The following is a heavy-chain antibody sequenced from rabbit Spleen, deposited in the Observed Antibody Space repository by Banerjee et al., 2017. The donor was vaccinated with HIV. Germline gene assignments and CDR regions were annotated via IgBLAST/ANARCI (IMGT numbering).Heavy chain of an antibody. CDR3: ARDKNGAAWGDHDL. CDR2: IGTGSSGDT. D-gene: IGHD2-1*01. V-gene: IGHV1S45*01. J-gene: IGHJ4*01. CDR1: GFSFNNYY. Sequence: QEQLVESGGGLVQPEGSLTLTCTASGFSFNNYYMCWVRQAPGKGLEWIGCIGTGSSGDTYYASWAKGRFTVSKTSSTTVTLQMTSLTAADTATYFCARDKNGAAWGDHDLWGQGTLVTVS.